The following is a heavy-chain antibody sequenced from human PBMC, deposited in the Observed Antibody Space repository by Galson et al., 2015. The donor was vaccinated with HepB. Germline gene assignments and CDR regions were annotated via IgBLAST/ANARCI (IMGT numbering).Heavy chain of an antibody. CDR1: GYSFTSNG. CDR2: ISTNSGNT. J-gene: IGHJ4*02. CDR3: ARDRLHYFDY. Sequence: SVKVSCKASGYSFTSNGISWVRQAPGQGLEWMGRISTNSGNTNYAQRLQGRVTMTRDTSTSTAYMEMRRLRSKDTAIYYCARDRLHYFDYWGQGTLVTVSS. D-gene: IGHD3-16*01. V-gene: IGHV1-18*04.